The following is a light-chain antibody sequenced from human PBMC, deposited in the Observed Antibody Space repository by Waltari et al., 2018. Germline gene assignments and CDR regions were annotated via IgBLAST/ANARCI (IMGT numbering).Light chain of an antibody. V-gene: IGKV2-28*01. CDR3: MQGLQTPWT. CDR1: EDIKIT. CDR2: VGS. J-gene: IGKJ1*01. Sequence: MTQSPSSLSASLGDRFTITCRPSEDIKITCGWYLQKPGQSPQLLMYVGSNRASGVPDRFSGSGSGTDFTLKISRVEAEDVGVYYCMQGLQTPWTFGQGTKVEIK.